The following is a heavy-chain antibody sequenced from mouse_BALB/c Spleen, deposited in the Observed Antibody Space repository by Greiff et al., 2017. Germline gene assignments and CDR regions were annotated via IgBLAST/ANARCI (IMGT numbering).Heavy chain of an antibody. Sequence: EVKLMESGGGLVQPGGSLKLSCAASGFTFSSYTMSWVRQTPEKRLEWVAYISNGGGSTYYPDTVKGRFTISRDNAKNTLYLQMSSLKSEDTAMYYCAINWTGYFDYWGQGTTLTVSS. CDR2: ISNGGGST. V-gene: IGHV5-12-2*01. J-gene: IGHJ2*01. CDR3: AINWTGYFDY. D-gene: IGHD4-1*02. CDR1: GFTFSSYT.